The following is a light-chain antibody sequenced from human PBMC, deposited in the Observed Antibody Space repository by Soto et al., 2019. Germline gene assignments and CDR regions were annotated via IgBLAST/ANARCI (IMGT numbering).Light chain of an antibody. CDR2: DAS. Sequence: EIGLTQSPGTLSLSPGERATLSCRANQTRNHNYLAWYQQKPGQAPRLLIYDASSRATGTPDRFSGTGSATDFTLTISRLEPEDFAVYYCHQYYRTPRTFGQGTRWIS. V-gene: IGKV3-20*01. CDR1: QTRNHNY. CDR3: HQYYRTPRT. J-gene: IGKJ1*01.